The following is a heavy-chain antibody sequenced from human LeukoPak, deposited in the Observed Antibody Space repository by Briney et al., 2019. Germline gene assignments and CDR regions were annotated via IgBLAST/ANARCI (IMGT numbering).Heavy chain of an antibody. D-gene: IGHD3-22*01. CDR2: ISYDGSNK. V-gene: IGHV3-30*18. J-gene: IGHJ3*02. Sequence: GGSLRPSCAASGFTFSTYNMNWVRQAPGKGLEWVAVISYDGSNKYYADSVKGRFTISRDNSKNTLYLQMNSLRAEDTAVYYCAKGATYYYDSSGLDAFDIWGQGTMVTVSS. CDR3: AKGATYYYDSSGLDAFDI. CDR1: GFTFSTYN.